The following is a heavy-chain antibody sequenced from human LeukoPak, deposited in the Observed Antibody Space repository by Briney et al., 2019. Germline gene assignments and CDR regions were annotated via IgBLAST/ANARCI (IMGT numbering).Heavy chain of an antibody. CDR1: GGSFRGYY. Sequence: PSETLSLTCAVYGGSFRGYYWSWIRQPPGKGLEWIGKVNHSGSTNYNPSLKSRVTISVDTSKNQFSLKLNSVTAADTAVYYCARGPYPLVYWDQGTLVTVSS. V-gene: IGHV4-34*01. CDR2: VNHSGST. J-gene: IGHJ4*02. D-gene: IGHD2-2*01. CDR3: ARGPYPLVY.